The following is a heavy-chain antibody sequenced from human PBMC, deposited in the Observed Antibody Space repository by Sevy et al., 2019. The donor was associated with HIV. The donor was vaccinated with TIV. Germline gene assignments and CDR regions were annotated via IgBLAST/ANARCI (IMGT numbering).Heavy chain of an antibody. J-gene: IGHJ6*02. CDR1: EFIVSSNC. Sequence: GGSLRLSCAASEFIVSSNCMSWVRQAPGKGLEWVSVIYRGGSTYYADSVKGRFTISRDNSQNTVYLQMNSLRAEDTAVYYCAREDIVLGEGNYYGMDVWGQGSTVTVSS. CDR2: IYRGGST. V-gene: IGHV3-53*01. D-gene: IGHD2-15*01. CDR3: AREDIVLGEGNYYGMDV.